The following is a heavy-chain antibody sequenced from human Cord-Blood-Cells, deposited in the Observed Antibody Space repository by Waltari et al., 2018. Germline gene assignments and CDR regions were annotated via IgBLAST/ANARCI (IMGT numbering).Heavy chain of an antibody. CDR3: ARVTGTYYFDY. D-gene: IGHD1-20*01. Sequence: EVQLVESGGGLVQPGGSLRLSGAASGFTVSSNYMSWVRQAPGKGLEWVSVIYSGGSTYYADSVKGRFTISRHNSKNTLYLQMNSLRAEDTAVYYCARVTGTYYFDYWGQGTLVTVSS. CDR1: GFTVSSNY. V-gene: IGHV3-53*04. CDR2: IYSGGST. J-gene: IGHJ4*02.